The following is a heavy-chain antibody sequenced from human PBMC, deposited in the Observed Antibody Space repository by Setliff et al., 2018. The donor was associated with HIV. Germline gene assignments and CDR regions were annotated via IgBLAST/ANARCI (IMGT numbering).Heavy chain of an antibody. CDR2: IYHSEYT. D-gene: IGHD3-3*01. CDR3: ARGSYRGSGFFVRYFDF. CDR1: GGSISSDNW. Sequence: LSLTCAVSGGSISSDNWWTWVRQAPGKGLEWIGEIYHSEYTNYNPSLKSRVTISVDRSKNQFFLRLTSVTAADTAVYYCARGSYRGSGFFVRYFDFWGQGSLVTVSS. V-gene: IGHV4-4*02. J-gene: IGHJ4*02.